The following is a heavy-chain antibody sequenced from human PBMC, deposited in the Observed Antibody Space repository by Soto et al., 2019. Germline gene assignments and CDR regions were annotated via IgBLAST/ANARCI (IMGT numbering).Heavy chain of an antibody. J-gene: IGHJ2*01. Sequence: GGSLRLSCAASGFTFSSYAMHWVRQAPGKGLEWVAVISYDGSNKYYADSVKGRFTISRDNSKNTLYLQMNSLRAEDTAVYYCARGSIAVAGTLNWYFDLWGRGTLVTVSS. D-gene: IGHD6-19*01. CDR2: ISYDGSNK. CDR1: GFTFSSYA. V-gene: IGHV3-30-3*01. CDR3: ARGSIAVAGTLNWYFDL.